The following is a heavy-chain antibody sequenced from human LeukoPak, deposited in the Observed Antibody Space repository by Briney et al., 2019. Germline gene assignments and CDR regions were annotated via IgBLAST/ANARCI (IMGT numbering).Heavy chain of an antibody. V-gene: IGHV4-34*01. Sequence: SETLSLTCAVYGESFKNYYFSWIRQSPEKGLEWIGEINHGARASYNPSLKSRVTISVDTSKNQVSLKLSSVTAADTAVYYCARSLSSGWFPFDYWGQGTLVTVSS. J-gene: IGHJ4*02. CDR2: INHGARA. D-gene: IGHD6-19*01. CDR1: GESFKNYY. CDR3: ARSLSSGWFPFDY.